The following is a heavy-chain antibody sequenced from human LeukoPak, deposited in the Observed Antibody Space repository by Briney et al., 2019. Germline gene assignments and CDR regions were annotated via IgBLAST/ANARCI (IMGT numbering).Heavy chain of an antibody. Sequence: ASVKVSCKASGYTFTSSGISWVRQSPGQGLEWMGGISAYNGNTNYAQKLQGRVTMTTDTSTSTAYMELRSLRSDDTAVYYCARDTVGYSSSWYGPWGQGTLVTVSS. CDR3: ARDTVGYSSSWYGP. J-gene: IGHJ5*02. D-gene: IGHD6-13*01. V-gene: IGHV1-18*04. CDR2: ISAYNGNT. CDR1: GYTFTSSG.